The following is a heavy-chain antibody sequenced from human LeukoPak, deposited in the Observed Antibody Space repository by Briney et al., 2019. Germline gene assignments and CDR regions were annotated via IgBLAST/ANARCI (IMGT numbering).Heavy chain of an antibody. Sequence: GGSLRLSCAASGFTFSSYAMSWVRQAPGKGLEWVANIKQDGSEKYYVDSVKGRFTISRDNAKNSLYLQMNSLRAEDTAVYYCARDRYYDSSGYIVDAFDIWGQGTMVTVSS. CDR2: IKQDGSEK. V-gene: IGHV3-7*01. D-gene: IGHD3-22*01. CDR3: ARDRYYDSSGYIVDAFDI. CDR1: GFTFSSYA. J-gene: IGHJ3*02.